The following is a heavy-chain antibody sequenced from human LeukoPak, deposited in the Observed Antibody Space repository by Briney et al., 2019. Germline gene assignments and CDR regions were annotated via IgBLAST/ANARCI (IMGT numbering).Heavy chain of an antibody. CDR2: IYYSGST. J-gene: IGHJ4*02. Sequence: KPSETLSLTCTVSGGSISSYYWSWIRQPPGKGLEWIGYIYYSGSTNYNPSLKSRVTISVDTSKNQFSLKLSSVTAADTAVYYCAISIAAANLDYWGQGTLVTVSS. V-gene: IGHV4-59*08. CDR3: AISIAAANLDY. D-gene: IGHD6-13*01. CDR1: GGSISSYY.